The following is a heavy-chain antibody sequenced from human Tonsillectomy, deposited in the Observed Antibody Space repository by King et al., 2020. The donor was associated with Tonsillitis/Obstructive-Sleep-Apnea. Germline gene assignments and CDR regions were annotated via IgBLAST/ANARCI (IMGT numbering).Heavy chain of an antibody. CDR2: TRNKANSYTT. CDR3: ARVGDYYGSGSYSGVDY. V-gene: IGHV3-72*01. J-gene: IGHJ4*02. Sequence: VQLVESGGGLVQPGGSLGLSCAASGFTFSDHYMDWVRQAPGKGLEWVGRTRNKANSYTTEYAASVKGRFTISRDDSKKSLYLQMNSLKTEDTAVYYCARVGDYYGSGSYSGVDYWGQGTLVTVSS. D-gene: IGHD3-10*01. CDR1: GFTFSDHY.